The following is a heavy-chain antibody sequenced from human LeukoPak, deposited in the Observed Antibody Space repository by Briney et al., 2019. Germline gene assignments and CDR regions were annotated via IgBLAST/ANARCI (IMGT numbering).Heavy chain of an antibody. Sequence: GGSLRLSCAASGFTFSSYAMSWVRQAPGKGLEWVAVISFDGRDKHHADSVKGRFTISRDNSKNTLYLQMSSLRVEDTAMYYCARDLRKSADYYFDYWGQGTLVTVSS. CDR2: ISFDGRDK. D-gene: IGHD3/OR15-3a*01. CDR3: ARDLRKSADYYFDY. J-gene: IGHJ4*02. V-gene: IGHV3-30*04. CDR1: GFTFSSYA.